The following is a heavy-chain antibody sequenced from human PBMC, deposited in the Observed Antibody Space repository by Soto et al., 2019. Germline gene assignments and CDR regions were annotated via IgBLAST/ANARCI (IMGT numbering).Heavy chain of an antibody. CDR2: LSGVSRFT. CDR1: GFTFSTST. V-gene: IGHV3-23*01. Sequence: VGSLRLSGEASGFTFSTSTMSWVRQAPGKGLEWGSGLSGVSRFTYYADSVKGRFTISRDDSKNMVFLQMNSLRSDDTAVYYCAKSGPTNYFDYWGQGSLVTVSS. D-gene: IGHD1-26*01. CDR3: AKSGPTNYFDY. J-gene: IGHJ4*02.